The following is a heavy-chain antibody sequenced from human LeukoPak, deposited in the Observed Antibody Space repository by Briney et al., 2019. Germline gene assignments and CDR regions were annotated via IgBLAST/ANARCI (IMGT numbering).Heavy chain of an antibody. CDR2: ISSSSTYI. CDR3: ARDYGGNSGWFDP. V-gene: IGHV3-21*01. J-gene: IGHJ5*02. CDR1: GFTFSTYS. Sequence: PGRSLRLSCAASGFTFSTYSMNWVRRAPGKGLECVSSISSSSTYIYYTDSVKGRFTISRDNSKNSLYLQMNSLRAEDTAVYYCARDYGGNSGWFDPWGQGTLVTISS. D-gene: IGHD4-23*01.